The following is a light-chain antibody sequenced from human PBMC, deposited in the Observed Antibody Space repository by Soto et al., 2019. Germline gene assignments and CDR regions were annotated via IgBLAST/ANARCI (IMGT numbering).Light chain of an antibody. CDR3: QQYGRT. J-gene: IGKJ1*01. V-gene: IGKV3-20*01. Sequence: EIVLTQSPGTLSLSPGERATLSCRASQSFSSSYLAWYKQKPGQAPRLLIYGASSRATGIPDRFRGSGSGTDFTLTISRLEPEDFAVYYCQQYGRTFGQGTKVEIK. CDR2: GAS. CDR1: QSFSSSY.